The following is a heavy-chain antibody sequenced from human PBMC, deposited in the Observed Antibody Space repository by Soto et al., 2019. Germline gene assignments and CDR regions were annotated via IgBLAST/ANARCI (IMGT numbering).Heavy chain of an antibody. V-gene: IGHV4-59*08. CDR1: GGSISSYY. CDR3: ARLRGGDYDSGGLYYYGMDV. J-gene: IGHJ6*02. Sequence: QVQLQESGPGLVKPSETLSLTCTVSGGSISSYYWSWIRQPPGKGLEWIGYIYYSGSTNYNPSLKSRVTISVDTSKNQFSLKLSSVTAADTAVYYCARLRGGDYDSGGLYYYGMDVWGQGTTVTVSS. CDR2: IYYSGST. D-gene: IGHD3-22*01.